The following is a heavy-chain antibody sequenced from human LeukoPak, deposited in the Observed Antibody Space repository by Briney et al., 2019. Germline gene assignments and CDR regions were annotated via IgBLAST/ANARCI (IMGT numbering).Heavy chain of an antibody. J-gene: IGHJ4*02. Sequence: SETLSLTCSVSGDSIRGSAYFWGWIRQPPEKGLEWIGNIYYGGSTTYNPSLKSRLTMSVDTSKNQFSLTLTSVTAADTAVYYCARLYNGGCSPWGQGVLVVVSS. V-gene: IGHV4-39*01. D-gene: IGHD2-8*01. CDR3: ARLYNGGCSP. CDR1: GDSIRGSAYF. CDR2: IYYGGST.